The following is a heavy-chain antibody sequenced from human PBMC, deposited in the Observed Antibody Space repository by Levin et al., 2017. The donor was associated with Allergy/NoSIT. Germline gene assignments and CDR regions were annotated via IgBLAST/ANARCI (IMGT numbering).Heavy chain of an antibody. D-gene: IGHD2-2*01. Sequence: GESLKISCKGSGYSLTTYWIGWVRQMPGKGLEWMGIIYPGDSDTRYSPSFQGQVTISADKSISTAYLQWSSLKASDTAIYYCATWGCSSTSCPRSYFDYWGQGTLVTVSS. V-gene: IGHV5-51*01. CDR2: IYPGDSDT. CDR1: GYSLTTYW. J-gene: IGHJ4*02. CDR3: ATWGCSSTSCPRSYFDY.